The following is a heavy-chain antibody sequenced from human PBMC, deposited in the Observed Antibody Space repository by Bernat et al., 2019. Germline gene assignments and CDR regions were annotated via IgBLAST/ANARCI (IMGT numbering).Heavy chain of an antibody. D-gene: IGHD6-13*01. J-gene: IGHJ3*02. CDR3: ARARSSSWDDAFDI. CDR1: GFTFSSYS. V-gene: IGHV3-21*01. CDR2: ISSSSSYI. Sequence: EVQLVESGGGLVKPGGSLRLSCAASGFTFSSYSMNWVRQAPGKGLEWVSSISSSSSYIYYADSVKGRFTISRDNAKNSLYLQMNSLRAEDTAVYYCARARSSSWDDAFDIWGQGTMVTVSS.